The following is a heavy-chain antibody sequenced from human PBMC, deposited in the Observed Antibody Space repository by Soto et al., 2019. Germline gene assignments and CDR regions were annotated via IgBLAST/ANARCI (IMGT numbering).Heavy chain of an antibody. Sequence: QVQLVESGGGLVKPGGSLRLSCAASGFTSSDYYMSWIRQAPGKGLEWVSYISSSSSYTNYADSVKGRFTISRDNAKNSLYLQMNSLRAEDTAVYYCAREMEDIVVVVAATARAFDIWGQGTMVTVSS. J-gene: IGHJ3*02. CDR3: AREMEDIVVVVAATARAFDI. V-gene: IGHV3-11*05. D-gene: IGHD2-15*01. CDR2: ISSSSSYT. CDR1: GFTSSDYY.